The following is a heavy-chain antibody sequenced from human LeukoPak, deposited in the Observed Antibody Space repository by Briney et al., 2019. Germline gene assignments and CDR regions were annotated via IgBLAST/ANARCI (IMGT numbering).Heavy chain of an antibody. CDR3: ASSMIVVVAQFDY. CDR1: GDSISSSIYY. D-gene: IGHD3-22*01. Sequence: PSETLSLTCTVSGDSISSSIYYWSWIRQHPGKGLEWIGYIYYSGSTYYNPSLKSRVTISVDTSKNQFSLKLSSVTAADTAVYYCASSMIVVVAQFDYWGQGTLVTVSS. J-gene: IGHJ4*02. CDR2: IYYSGST. V-gene: IGHV4-31*03.